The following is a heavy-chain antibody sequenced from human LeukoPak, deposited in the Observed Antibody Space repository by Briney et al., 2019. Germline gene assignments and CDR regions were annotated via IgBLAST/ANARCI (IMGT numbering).Heavy chain of an antibody. CDR2: IIPIFGTA. CDR3: ARGARSGGSWDYYYYYMDV. V-gene: IGHV1-69*05. Sequence: SVKVSCTVSGGTFSSYAISWVRQAPGQGLEWTGGIIPIFGTANYAQKFQGRVTITTDESTSTAYRELSSLRSEDTAVYYCARGARSGGSWDYYYYYMDVWGKGATVTVSS. J-gene: IGHJ6*03. D-gene: IGHD2-15*01. CDR1: GGTFSSYA.